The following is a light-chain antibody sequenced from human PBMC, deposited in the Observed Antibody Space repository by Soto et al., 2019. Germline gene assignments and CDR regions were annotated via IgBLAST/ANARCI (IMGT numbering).Light chain of an antibody. V-gene: IGKV3-11*01. J-gene: IGKJ5*01. CDR1: QSVSSN. CDR3: QQRSNWLIT. Sequence: EIVLTHSPGTLSLSPGERATLSCRASQSVSSNLAWYQQKPGQAPRLLIYGASTRATGIPARFSGSGSGTEFTLTISSLEPEDFAVYYCQQRSNWLITFCQGTRLEIK. CDR2: GAS.